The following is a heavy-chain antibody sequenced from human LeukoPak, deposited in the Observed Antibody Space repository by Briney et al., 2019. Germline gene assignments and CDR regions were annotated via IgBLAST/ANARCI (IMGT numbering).Heavy chain of an antibody. V-gene: IGHV3-33*01. CDR2: IWYDGSNK. CDR3: ARGVIAAAGIVDY. J-gene: IGHJ4*02. Sequence: GESLKISCAASGFTFSSYGMHWVRQAPGKGLEGVAVIWYDGSNKYYADSVKGRFTISRDNSKNTLYLQMNSLRAEDTAVYYCARGVIAAAGIVDYWGQGTLVTVSS. D-gene: IGHD6-13*01. CDR1: GFTFSSYG.